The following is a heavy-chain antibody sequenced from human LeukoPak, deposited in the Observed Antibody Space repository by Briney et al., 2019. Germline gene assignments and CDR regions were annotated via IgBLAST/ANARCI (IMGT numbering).Heavy chain of an antibody. CDR1: GFTFSSYS. CDR3: ARSRGYDDGSTH. Sequence: QAGGSLRLSCAASGFTFSSYSMNWVRQAPGKGLEWVSYISSSSSTIYYADSVKGRFTISRDNAKNSPYLQMNSLRDEDTAVYYCARSRGYDDGSTHWGQGTLVTVSS. CDR2: ISSSSSTI. V-gene: IGHV3-48*02. D-gene: IGHD5-12*01. J-gene: IGHJ4*02.